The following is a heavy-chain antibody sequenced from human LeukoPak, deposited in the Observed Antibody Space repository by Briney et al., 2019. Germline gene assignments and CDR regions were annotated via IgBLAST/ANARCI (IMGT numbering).Heavy chain of an antibody. V-gene: IGHV4-39*01. CDR3: ARGIGAAAP. CDR1: GGSTSSSPYY. Sequence: SETLSLTCTVSGGSTSSSPYYWGWIRQPPGKGLEWIGGIYYSGSTYYNPSLKSRVTISVDTSKNQFSLKLSSVTATDTAVYYCARGIGAAAPWGQGTLVTVSS. D-gene: IGHD6-13*01. J-gene: IGHJ5*02. CDR2: IYYSGST.